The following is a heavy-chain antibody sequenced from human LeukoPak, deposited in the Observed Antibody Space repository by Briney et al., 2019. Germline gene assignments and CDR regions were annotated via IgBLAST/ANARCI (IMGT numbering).Heavy chain of an antibody. V-gene: IGHV3-21*01. Sequence: PGGSLRLSCAASGFNFNTYWMSWVRQAPGKGLEWVSFISSSRSYIYYADSVKGRFTISRDNAKNSLYLQMNSLRAEDTAVYYCARFIAAPYYFDYWGRGTLVTVSS. J-gene: IGHJ4*02. D-gene: IGHD6-13*01. CDR3: ARFIAAPYYFDY. CDR1: GFNFNTYW. CDR2: ISSSRSYI.